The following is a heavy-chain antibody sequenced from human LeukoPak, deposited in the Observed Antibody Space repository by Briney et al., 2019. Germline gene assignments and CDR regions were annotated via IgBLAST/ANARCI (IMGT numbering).Heavy chain of an antibody. J-gene: IGHJ4*02. CDR3: AKMVHTEQWLVPFDY. CDR2: ISGSGGST. CDR1: GFTFSNFA. Sequence: GGSLRLSCAASGFTFSNFAMNWVRQAPGKGLEWVSTISGSGGSTYYADSVKGRFTISRDNSKNTLYLQMNSLRAEDTAVYYCAKMVHTEQWLVPFDYWGQGTLATVSS. V-gene: IGHV3-23*01. D-gene: IGHD6-19*01.